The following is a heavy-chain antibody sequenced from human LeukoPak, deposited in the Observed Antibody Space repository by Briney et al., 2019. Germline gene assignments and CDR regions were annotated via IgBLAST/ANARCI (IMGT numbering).Heavy chain of an antibody. D-gene: IGHD2-15*01. CDR3: AREGGNYYYYCMDV. Sequence: SVKVSCKASGGTFSSYAISWVRQAPGQGLEWMGRVIPIFGTANYAQKFQGRVTITTDESTSTAYMELSSLGSEDTAVYYCAREGGNYYYYCMDVWGKGTTVTVSS. V-gene: IGHV1-69*05. CDR1: GGTFSSYA. J-gene: IGHJ6*03. CDR2: VIPIFGTA.